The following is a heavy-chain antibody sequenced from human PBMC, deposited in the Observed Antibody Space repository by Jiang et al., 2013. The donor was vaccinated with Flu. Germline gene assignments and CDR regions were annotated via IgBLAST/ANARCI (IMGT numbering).Heavy chain of an antibody. CDR1: GGTFSSYA. J-gene: IGHJ4*02. CDR3: AIDLSNYGRFDY. V-gene: IGHV1-69*04. CDR2: IIPILGIA. D-gene: IGHD5-24*01. Sequence: GAEVKKPGSSVKVSCKASGGTFSSYAISWVRQAPGQGLEWMGRIIPILGIANYAQKFQGRVTITADKSTSTAYMELSSLRSEDTAVYYCAIDLSNYGRFDYWGQGTLVTVSS.